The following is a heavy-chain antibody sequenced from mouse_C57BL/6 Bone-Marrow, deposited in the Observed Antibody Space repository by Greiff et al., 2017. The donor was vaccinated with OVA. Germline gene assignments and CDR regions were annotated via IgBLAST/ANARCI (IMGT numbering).Heavy chain of an antibody. D-gene: IGHD3-2*02. CDR1: GYTFTSYT. J-gene: IGHJ4*01. V-gene: IGHV1-4*01. CDR2: INPSSGYT. CDR3: ARQLRLRMDY. Sequence: QVQLKESGAELARPGASVKMSCKASGYTFTSYTMHWVKQRPGQGLEWIGYINPSSGYTKYNQKFNDKATLTADKSSSTAYMQLSSLTSEDSAVYYCARQLRLRMDYWGQGTSVTVSS.